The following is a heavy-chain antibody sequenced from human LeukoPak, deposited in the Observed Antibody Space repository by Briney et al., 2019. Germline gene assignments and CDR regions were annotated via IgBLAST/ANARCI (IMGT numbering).Heavy chain of an antibody. CDR3: AKGPSIAVSH. D-gene: IGHD6-19*01. CDR2: ISYDGSNK. CDR1: GFTFSSYG. J-gene: IGHJ4*02. Sequence: PGGSLRLSCAASGFTFSSYGMHWVRQAPGKGLEWVAVISYDGSNKYYADSVKGRFTISRDNSKNTQYLQMNSLRAEDTAVYYCAKGPSIAVSHWGQGTLVTVSS. V-gene: IGHV3-30*18.